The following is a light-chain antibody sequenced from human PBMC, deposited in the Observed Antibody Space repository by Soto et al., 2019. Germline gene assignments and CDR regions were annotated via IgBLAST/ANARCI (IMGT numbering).Light chain of an antibody. Sequence: DIQMTQSPSSLSASVGDRVTITCRASQSVTNYLHWYQQKPGKAPKLLIYAASSLQSGVPSRFSGSGSGTDFTLTISSLQPEDFATYYCQHADSFPLITFGQGTRLEIK. CDR2: AAS. J-gene: IGKJ5*01. CDR1: QSVTNY. CDR3: QHADSFPLIT. V-gene: IGKV1-39*01.